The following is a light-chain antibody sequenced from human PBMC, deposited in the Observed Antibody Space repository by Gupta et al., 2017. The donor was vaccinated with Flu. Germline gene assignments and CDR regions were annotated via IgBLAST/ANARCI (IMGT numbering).Light chain of an antibody. CDR2: AAS. J-gene: IGKJ4*01. Sequence: PASLSASVGDRVTITCRASQRIAHFLNWYQQKPGKAPKLLIYAASRVQSGVPSRISGSGSGTDFTLTINTLQPEDFATYYCQHRDDTPITFGWGTKVE. CDR3: QHRDDTPIT. V-gene: IGKV1-39*01. CDR1: QRIAHF.